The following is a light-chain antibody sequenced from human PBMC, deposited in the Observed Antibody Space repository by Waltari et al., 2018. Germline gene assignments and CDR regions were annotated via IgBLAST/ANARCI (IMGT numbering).Light chain of an antibody. CDR2: KGR. V-gene: IGLV3-27*01. Sequence: SYELTQPSSVSVSPGQTARITCSGDVLAKKYARWFQQKPGQAPVVGIYKGRERPSGVPDRFSGSSSGTTVTLTISGAQVEDEGDYYCYSATDNYRVFGGGTKLTVL. CDR1: VLAKKY. J-gene: IGLJ3*02. CDR3: YSATDNYRV.